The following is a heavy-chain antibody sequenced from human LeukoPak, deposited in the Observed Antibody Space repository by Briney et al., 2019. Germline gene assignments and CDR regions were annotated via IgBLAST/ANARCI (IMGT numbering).Heavy chain of an antibody. J-gene: IGHJ4*02. CDR3: ASRGWYHFDY. CDR2: INHSGST. V-gene: IGHV4-34*01. CDR1: GGSFSGYY. D-gene: IGHD6-13*01. Sequence: SETLSLTCAVYGGSFSGYYWSWIRQPPGKGLEWIGEINHSGSTNYNPSLKSRVTISVDTSKNQSSLKLSSVTAADTAVYYCASRGWYHFDYWGQGTLVTVSS.